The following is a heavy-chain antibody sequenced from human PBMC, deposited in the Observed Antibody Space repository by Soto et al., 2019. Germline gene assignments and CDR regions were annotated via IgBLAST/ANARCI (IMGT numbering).Heavy chain of an antibody. CDR2: ISAYNGNT. CDR3: ARDIGRTVTTFGAHYYYGMDV. D-gene: IGHD4-17*01. V-gene: IGHV1-18*01. CDR1: GYTFTSYG. Sequence: QVQLVQSGAEVKKPGASVKVSCKASGYTFTSYGISWVRQAPGQGLEWMGWISAYNGNTNYAQKLQGRVTMTTDTSTSTAYMELRSLRFDDTAVYYGARDIGRTVTTFGAHYYYGMDVWGQGPTLTVSS. J-gene: IGHJ6*02.